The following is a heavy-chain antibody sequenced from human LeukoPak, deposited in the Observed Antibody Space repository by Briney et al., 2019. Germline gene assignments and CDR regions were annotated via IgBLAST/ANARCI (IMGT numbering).Heavy chain of an antibody. CDR2: ITHNGVP. CDR1: GGSLNLNY. J-gene: IGHJ6*03. V-gene: IGHV4-34*01. Sequence: SETLSLTCGVSGGSLNLNYWSWVRQPPGKGLEWIGEITHNGVPNYNPSLKSRVTMSIDTSKNEFSLNVNSVTAADTAVYYCGRAESYYYYYIDVWGNGTTVIVSS. D-gene: IGHD2/OR15-2a*01. CDR3: GRAESYYYYYIDV.